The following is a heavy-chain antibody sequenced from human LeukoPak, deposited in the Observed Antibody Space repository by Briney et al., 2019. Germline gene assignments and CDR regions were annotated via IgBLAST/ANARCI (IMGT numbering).Heavy chain of an antibody. D-gene: IGHD3-3*01. CDR2: IIPILGIA. V-gene: IGHV1-69*02. J-gene: IGHJ4*02. Sequence: SVKVSCKASGGTFSSYTISWVRQAPGQGLEWMGRIIPILGIANYAQKFQGRVTITADKSTSTAYMELSSLRPEDTAVYYCASGFWSGYQYYFDYWGQGTLVTVSS. CDR3: ASGFWSGYQYYFDY. CDR1: GGTFSSYT.